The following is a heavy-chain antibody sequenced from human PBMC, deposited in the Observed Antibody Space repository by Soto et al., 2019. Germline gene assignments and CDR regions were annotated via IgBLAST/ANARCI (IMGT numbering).Heavy chain of an antibody. Sequence: GEFLKIPCNGSGYSFNNYWIGRVRQMPGKGLEWMGIIYPGDSDTRYSPSFQGQVTISADKSISTAYLQWSSLKASDTAMYYCAGSKYGYYDFWSGYVGYYYYYGMDVWGQGTTVTVSS. J-gene: IGHJ6*02. CDR1: GYSFNNYW. CDR2: IYPGDSDT. V-gene: IGHV5-51*01. D-gene: IGHD3-3*01. CDR3: AGSKYGYYDFWSGYVGYYYYYGMDV.